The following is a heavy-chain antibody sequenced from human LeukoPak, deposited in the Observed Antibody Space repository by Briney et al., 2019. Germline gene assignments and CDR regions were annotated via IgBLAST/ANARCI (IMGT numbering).Heavy chain of an antibody. CDR1: GGTFSSYA. Sequence: ASVKVSCKASGGTFSSYAISWVRQAPGQGLEWMGGIIPIFGTANYAQKFQGRVTITADESTSTACMELSSLRSEDTAVYYCARDRGRWLPGWFDPWGQGTLVTVSS. CDR3: ARDRGRWLPGWFDP. CDR2: IIPIFGTA. V-gene: IGHV1-69*01. D-gene: IGHD3-10*01. J-gene: IGHJ5*02.